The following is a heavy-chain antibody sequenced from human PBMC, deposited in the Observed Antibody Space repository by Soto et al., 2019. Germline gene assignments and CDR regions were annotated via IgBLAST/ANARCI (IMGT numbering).Heavy chain of an antibody. V-gene: IGHV1-18*04. Sequence: SVKVTCNTSVYAFPRHGLSMVRQAPGQGLERGAWSGAYQASTRESHRMHARCTVTTDPRTSPGYMDLRSLGPDDTAVYFCARDVQNWWEYPTGGYDYWGQGTLVTVSS. CDR1: VYAFPRHG. J-gene: IGHJ4*02. D-gene: IGHD2-8*02. CDR3: ARDVQNWWEYPTGGYDY. CDR2: SGAYQAST.